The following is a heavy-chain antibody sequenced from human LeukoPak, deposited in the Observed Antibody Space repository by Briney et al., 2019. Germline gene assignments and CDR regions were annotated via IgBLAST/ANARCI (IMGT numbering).Heavy chain of an antibody. Sequence: GASVKVSCKASGYTFSSYYMHWVRQAPGQGLEWMGIINPSGGSTNYAQKLQGRVTMTTDTSTSTAYMELRSLRSDDTAVYYCARDSVGGVVDYWGQGTLVTVSS. CDR1: GYTFSSYY. CDR3: ARDSVGGVVDY. J-gene: IGHJ4*02. V-gene: IGHV1-46*01. D-gene: IGHD1-26*01. CDR2: INPSGGST.